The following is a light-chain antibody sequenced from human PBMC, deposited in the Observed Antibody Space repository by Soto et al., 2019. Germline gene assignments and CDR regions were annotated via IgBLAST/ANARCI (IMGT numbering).Light chain of an antibody. CDR3: QQYNNWPYT. Sequence: EIVMTQSPATLSVSPGERATLSCRASQSVSSNLAWYQQKLGQAPRLLIYGASTRATGITGRFSGSGSGTEYTLTFSSLQSEDFAVYYCQQYNNWPYTFGQGPKLEIK. V-gene: IGKV3-15*01. CDR1: QSVSSN. J-gene: IGKJ2*01. CDR2: GAS.